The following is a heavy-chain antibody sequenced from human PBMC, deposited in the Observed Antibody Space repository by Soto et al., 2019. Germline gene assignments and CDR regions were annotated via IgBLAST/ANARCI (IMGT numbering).Heavy chain of an antibody. J-gene: IGHJ6*02. V-gene: IGHV3-21*01. D-gene: IGHD4-17*01. CDR1: GLTFSSYS. CDR3: AREPTVETSMGMDF. Sequence: PGGSMGLSSAASGLTFSSYSMTWVRQAPGKGLEWVSSIRSSSSYIYYADSVKGRFTISRDNAKNSLYLQMNSLRAEDTAVYYCAREPTVETSMGMDFWGQGSTVTVSS. CDR2: IRSSSSYI.